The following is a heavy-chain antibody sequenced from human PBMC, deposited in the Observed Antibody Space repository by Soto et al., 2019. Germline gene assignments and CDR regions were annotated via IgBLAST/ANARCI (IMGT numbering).Heavy chain of an antibody. CDR3: AREIGYCSGGSCQIGGGHYYYYMDV. V-gene: IGHV3-11*01. J-gene: IGHJ6*03. Sequence: GGSLRLSCAASGFTFSDYYMSWIRQAPGKGLEWVSYISSSGSTIYYADSVKGRFTISRDNAKNSLYLQMNSLRAEDTAVYYCAREIGYCSGGSCQIGGGHYYYYMDVWGKGTTVTVSS. D-gene: IGHD2-15*01. CDR2: ISSSGSTI. CDR1: GFTFSDYY.